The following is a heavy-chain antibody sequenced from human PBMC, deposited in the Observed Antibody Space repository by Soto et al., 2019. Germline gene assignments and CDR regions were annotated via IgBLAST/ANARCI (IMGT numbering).Heavy chain of an antibody. J-gene: IGHJ4*02. Sequence: ESGGGLVKPGGSLRLSCAASGFTFSSYSMNWVRQAPGQGLEWVSSISSSSTYIYYADSVKGRFTISRDNAKNSLYLQMNSLRAEDTAVYYCARDHVISPLINGDFDYWGQGTLVTVSS. CDR1: GFTFSSYS. CDR2: ISSSSTYI. CDR3: ARDHVISPLINGDFDY. D-gene: IGHD2-8*01. V-gene: IGHV3-21*01.